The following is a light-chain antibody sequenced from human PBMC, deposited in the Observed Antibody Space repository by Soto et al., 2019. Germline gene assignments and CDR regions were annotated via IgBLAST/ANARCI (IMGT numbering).Light chain of an antibody. CDR3: HQYRSSPPYT. CDR1: QSIINSY. CDR2: GSS. Sequence: EVVLTQSPGTLSLSPGERATLSCRASQSIINSYLAWYQQRPGQAPRLLIYGSSDRATGIPGRFSGSGSGTDFTLTISRLEPEDFAVYYCHQYRSSPPYTFGQGTKVEI. J-gene: IGKJ2*01. V-gene: IGKV3-20*01.